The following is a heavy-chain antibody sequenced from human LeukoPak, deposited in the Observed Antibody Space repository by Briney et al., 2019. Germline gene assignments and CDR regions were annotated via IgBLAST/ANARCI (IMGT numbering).Heavy chain of an antibody. D-gene: IGHD3-22*01. CDR1: GFTVSSNY. CDR3: ARAPFTYDSSGDSFDI. Sequence: GGSLRLSCAASGFTVSSNYMSWVRQAPGKGLEWVSVIYSGGSTYYADSVKGRFTVSRDNSKNTLYLQMNSLRAEDTAVYYCARAPFTYDSSGDSFDIWGQGTMVIVSS. J-gene: IGHJ3*02. CDR2: IYSGGST. V-gene: IGHV3-66*01.